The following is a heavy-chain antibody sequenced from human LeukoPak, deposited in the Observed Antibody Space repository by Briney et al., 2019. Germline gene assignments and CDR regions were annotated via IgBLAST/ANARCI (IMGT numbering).Heavy chain of an antibody. J-gene: IGHJ4*02. V-gene: IGHV4-4*02. Sequence: GTLSLTCGVSGGSITSTNYWTWVRQPPGKGLEWIGEVNLQGSTNYNPSLMGRVVISVDTSENHISLQLTSVTAADTAVYYYAREGGPYRPLDYSGQGALVTVSS. CDR1: GGSITSTNY. CDR3: AREGGPYRPLDY. CDR2: VNLQGST.